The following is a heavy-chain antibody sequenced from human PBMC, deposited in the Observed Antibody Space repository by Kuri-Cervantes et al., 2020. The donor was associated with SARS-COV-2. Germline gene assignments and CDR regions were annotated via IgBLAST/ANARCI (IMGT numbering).Heavy chain of an antibody. V-gene: IGHV3-30-3*01. CDR2: ISYDGSNK. CDR1: GFTFSSYA. D-gene: IGHD4-11*01. J-gene: IGHJ4*02. CDR3: ARDGDYSNYGMYYFDY. Sequence: GGSLRLSCAASGFTFSSYAMHWVRQAPGKGLEWVAVISYDGSNKYYADSVKGRFTISRDNSKNTLYLQMNSLRAEDTAVYYCARDGDYSNYGMYYFDYWGQGTLVTVSS.